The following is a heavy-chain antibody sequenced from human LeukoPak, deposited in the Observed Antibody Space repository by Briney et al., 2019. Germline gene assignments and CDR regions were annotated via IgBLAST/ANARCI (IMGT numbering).Heavy chain of an antibody. CDR2: ISGIGGST. CDR3: ARENYQLPHNWFDP. J-gene: IGHJ5*02. V-gene: IGHV3-23*01. D-gene: IGHD2-2*01. Sequence: PGGSLRLSCAASGFTFSTYGMSWVRQAPGKGLEWVSTISGIGGSTHYADSVKGRFTISRDNSKNTLYLQMNSLRAEDTAVYYCARENYQLPHNWFDPWGQGTLVTVSS. CDR1: GFTFSTYG.